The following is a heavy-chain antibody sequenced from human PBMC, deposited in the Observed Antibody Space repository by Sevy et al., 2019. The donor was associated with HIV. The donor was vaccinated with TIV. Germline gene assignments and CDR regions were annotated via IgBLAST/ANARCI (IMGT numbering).Heavy chain of an antibody. Sequence: GGSLRLSCAASGFSFSSYTMNWVRQAPGKGLEWVSCISSSSSYIYYADSVKGRFTISRDNAKNSLYMQMNSLRAEDTAVYYCARCGGRLSSSWYDYWGQGTLVTVSS. CDR3: ARCGGRLSSSWYDY. CDR2: ISSSSSYI. V-gene: IGHV3-21*05. D-gene: IGHD6-13*01. J-gene: IGHJ4*02. CDR1: GFSFSSYT.